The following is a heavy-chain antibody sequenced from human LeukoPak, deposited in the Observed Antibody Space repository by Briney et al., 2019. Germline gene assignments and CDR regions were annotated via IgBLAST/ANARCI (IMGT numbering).Heavy chain of an antibody. CDR1: GYSISSGYY. D-gene: IGHD1-26*01. J-gene: IGHJ4*02. CDR3: ARDLEWELDFDY. CDR2: IYHSGTT. V-gene: IGHV4-38-2*02. Sequence: SETLSLTCTVSGYSISSGYYWGWIRQPPGKGLEWIGSIYHSGTTYYNPSLKSRVTISVDTSKNQFSLKLSSVTAADTAVYYCARDLEWELDFDYWGQGTLVTVSS.